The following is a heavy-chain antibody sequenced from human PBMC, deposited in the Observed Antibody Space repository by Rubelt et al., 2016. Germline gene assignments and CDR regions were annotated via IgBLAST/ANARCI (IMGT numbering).Heavy chain of an antibody. D-gene: IGHD5-18*01. Sequence: QVQLVQSGAEVKKPGASVKVSCKVSGYTLTELSMHWVRQAPGKGLEWMGGFDPEDGETIYAQKFQGRVTITRETSASTAYMELSSLRSEDTAVYYCARSKDTAMVTDADWYFDLWGRGTLVTVSS. CDR3: ARSKDTAMVTDADWYFDL. J-gene: IGHJ2*01. V-gene: IGHV1-24*01. CDR2: FDPEDGET. CDR1: GYTLTELS.